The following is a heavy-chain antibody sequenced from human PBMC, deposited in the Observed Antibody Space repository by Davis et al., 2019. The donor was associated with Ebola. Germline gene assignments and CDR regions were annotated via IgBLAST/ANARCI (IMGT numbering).Heavy chain of an antibody. J-gene: IGHJ4*02. D-gene: IGHD3-22*01. Sequence: PGGSLRLSCAASGFTFSSYSMNWVRQAPGKGLEWVSYISSSSSTIYYADSVKGRFTISRDNAKNSLYLQMNSLRDEDTAVYYCARGLPGYYYDSSGYFDYWGQGTLVTVSS. CDR2: ISSSSSTI. CDR1: GFTFSSYS. V-gene: IGHV3-48*02. CDR3: ARGLPGYYYDSSGYFDY.